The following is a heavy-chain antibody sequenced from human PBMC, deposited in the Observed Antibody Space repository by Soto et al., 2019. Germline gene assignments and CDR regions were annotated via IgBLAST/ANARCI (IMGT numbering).Heavy chain of an antibody. D-gene: IGHD6-13*01. J-gene: IGHJ5*02. CDR2: IYPGDSDT. Sequence: GESLKISCKGSGYSFTSYWIGWVRQMPGKGLEWMGIIYPGDSDTRYSPSFQGQVTISADKSISTAYLQWSSLKASDTAMYYCARRGRKQQLLNWFDPWGQGTLVTVSS. CDR3: ARRGRKQQLLNWFDP. V-gene: IGHV5-51*01. CDR1: GYSFTSYW.